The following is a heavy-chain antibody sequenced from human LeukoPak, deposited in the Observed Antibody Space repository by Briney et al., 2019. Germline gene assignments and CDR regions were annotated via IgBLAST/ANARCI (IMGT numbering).Heavy chain of an antibody. J-gene: IGHJ4*02. CDR1: GGSISTSSYY. V-gene: IGHV4-39*01. Sequence: SETLSLTCTVSGGSISTSSYYWGWVRQPPGKGLEWIGNIFYSGSTYYSPSLKSRVTISVDTSKNQFSLKLSSVTAADTAVYYCARQALLGEFDYWGQGTLVTVSS. CDR2: IFYSGST. CDR3: ARQALLGEFDY.